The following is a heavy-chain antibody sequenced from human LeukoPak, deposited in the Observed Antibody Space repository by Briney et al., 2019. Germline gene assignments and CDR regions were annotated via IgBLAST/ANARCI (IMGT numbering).Heavy chain of an antibody. Sequence: QPGGSLRLSCAASGFTFTDSWMSWVRQAPGKGLEWVANIKPDGTEKYYVDSVKGRFTISRDNAKNSLYLQMNSLRAEDTAMYYCARDGWFGDYNWFDPWGQGTLVTVSS. CDR2: IKPDGTEK. D-gene: IGHD3-10*01. V-gene: IGHV3-7*01. CDR1: GFTFTDSW. J-gene: IGHJ5*02. CDR3: ARDGWFGDYNWFDP.